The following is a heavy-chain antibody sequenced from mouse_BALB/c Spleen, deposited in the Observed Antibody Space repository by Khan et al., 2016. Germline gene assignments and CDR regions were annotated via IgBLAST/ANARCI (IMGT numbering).Heavy chain of an antibody. Sequence: QVQLKQSGAELARPGASVKMSCKASGYTFTSYTMHWVKQRPGQGLEWIGYFIPSSGYTNYNQKFKDKATLTADKSSSTAYMQLNSLTSEDSAVYYCAREGWLLGYFDYWGQGTTLTVSS. D-gene: IGHD2-3*01. CDR3: AREGWLLGYFDY. CDR1: GYTFTSYT. J-gene: IGHJ2*01. V-gene: IGHV1-4*01. CDR2: FIPSSGYT.